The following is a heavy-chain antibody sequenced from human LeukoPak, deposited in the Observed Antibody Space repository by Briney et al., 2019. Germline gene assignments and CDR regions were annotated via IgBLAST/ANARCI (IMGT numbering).Heavy chain of an antibody. CDR2: ISSSSSYI. J-gene: IGHJ5*02. D-gene: IGHD3-9*01. CDR1: GFTFSSYS. CDR3: ARDQRYFGWLLEDPNWFDP. Sequence: GGSLRLSCAASGFTFSSYSMNWVRQAPGKGLEWVSSISSSSSYIYYADSVKGRFTISRDNAKNSLYLQMNSLRAEDTAVYYCARDQRYFGWLLEDPNWFDPWGRGTLVTVSS. V-gene: IGHV3-21*01.